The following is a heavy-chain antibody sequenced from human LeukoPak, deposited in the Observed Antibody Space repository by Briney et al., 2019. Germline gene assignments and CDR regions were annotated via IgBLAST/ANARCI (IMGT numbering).Heavy chain of an antibody. V-gene: IGHV3-30-3*01. J-gene: IGHJ4*02. CDR2: ISYDGSNK. D-gene: IGHD6-13*01. Sequence: PGRSLRLSCAASGFTFSSYAMHWVRQAPGKGLEWVAVISYDGSNKYYADSVKGRFTISRDNSKNTLYLQMNSLRAEDTAVYYCARNWPIAAAGYFDYWGQGTLVTVSS. CDR3: ARNWPIAAAGYFDY. CDR1: GFTFSSYA.